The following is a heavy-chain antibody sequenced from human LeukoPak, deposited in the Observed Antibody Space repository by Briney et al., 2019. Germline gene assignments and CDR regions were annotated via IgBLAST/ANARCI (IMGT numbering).Heavy chain of an antibody. CDR3: AKNGVNYWYFDL. Sequence: GSLRLSCAASGFTFSSYAMSWVRQAPGKGLEWVSGISGSGGGTYNADSVKGRFTNSRDNSKNTLYLQMNSLRAEDTAVYYCAKNGVNYWYFDLWGRGTLVTVSS. J-gene: IGHJ2*01. CDR2: ISGSGGGT. D-gene: IGHD2-8*01. V-gene: IGHV3-23*01. CDR1: GFTFSSYA.